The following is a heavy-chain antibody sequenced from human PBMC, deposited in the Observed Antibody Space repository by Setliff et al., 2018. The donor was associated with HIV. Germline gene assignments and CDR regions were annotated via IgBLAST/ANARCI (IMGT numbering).Heavy chain of an antibody. D-gene: IGHD2-15*01. CDR1: GGTFRSSA. Sequence: SVKVSCKVSGGTFRSSAISWVRQAPGQGLEWVGGILRLYGTSQHAQKFQGRVTITTDESSTTGFMELRSLRSEDTAVYYCAREYAMAARYWGRGTLVTVSS. CDR3: AREYAMAARY. V-gene: IGHV1-69*05. J-gene: IGHJ4*02. CDR2: ILRLYGTS.